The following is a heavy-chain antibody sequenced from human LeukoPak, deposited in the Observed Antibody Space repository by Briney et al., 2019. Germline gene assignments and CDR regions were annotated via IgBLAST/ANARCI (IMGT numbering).Heavy chain of an antibody. CDR1: GGSISSGGYY. D-gene: IGHD4-17*01. V-gene: IGHV4-61*08. CDR3: ARDHYGDYEGSWFDP. Sequence: PSETLSLTCTVSGGSISSGGYYWSWIRQHPGKGLEWIGYIYYSGSTYYNPSLKSRVTISVDTSKNQFSLKLSSVTAADTAVYYCARDHYGDYEGSWFDPWGQGTLVTVSS. CDR2: IYYSGST. J-gene: IGHJ5*02.